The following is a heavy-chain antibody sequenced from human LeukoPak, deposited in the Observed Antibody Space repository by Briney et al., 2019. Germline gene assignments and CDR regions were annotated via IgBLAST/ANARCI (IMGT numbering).Heavy chain of an antibody. D-gene: IGHD6-6*01. CDR1: GGSISSGGYY. V-gene: IGHV4-30-2*01. CDR2: IYHSGST. Sequence: SETLSLTCTVSGGSISSGGYYWSWIRQPPGKGLEWIGYIYHSGSTYYNPSLKSRVTISVDRSKNQFSLKLSSVTAADTAVYYCARDRAARGGGNYFDYWGQGTLVTVSS. J-gene: IGHJ4*02. CDR3: ARDRAARGGGNYFDY.